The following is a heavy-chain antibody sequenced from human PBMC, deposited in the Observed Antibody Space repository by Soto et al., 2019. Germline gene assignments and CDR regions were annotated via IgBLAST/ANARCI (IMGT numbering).Heavy chain of an antibody. V-gene: IGHV3-23*01. CDR2: ITSGGST. CDR1: GFTFSGYA. CDR3: AKDQEVTLAGILDY. D-gene: IGHD6-19*01. Sequence: LRLSCAASGFTFSGYAMTWVRQAPGKGLECISVITSGGSTSYADSVKGRFTISRDNSKNTLFLQMNSLRAEDTAVYYCAKDQEVTLAGILDYWGQGTLVTVSS. J-gene: IGHJ4*02.